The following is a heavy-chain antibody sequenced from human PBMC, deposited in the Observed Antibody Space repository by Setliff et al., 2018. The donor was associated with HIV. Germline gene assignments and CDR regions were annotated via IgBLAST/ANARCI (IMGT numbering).Heavy chain of an antibody. CDR3: ARDRTFRTTRVFDY. Sequence: ASVKVSCKASGGTFSSYDISWVRQAPGQGLEWVGWISVGKGNTNNAQSLQGRVTMTTDTSTNTAHLEVRSLRSDDTAVYYCARDRTFRTTRVFDYWGQGTLVTV. V-gene: IGHV1-18*01. J-gene: IGHJ4*02. D-gene: IGHD2-21*01. CDR2: ISVGKGNT. CDR1: GGTFSSYD.